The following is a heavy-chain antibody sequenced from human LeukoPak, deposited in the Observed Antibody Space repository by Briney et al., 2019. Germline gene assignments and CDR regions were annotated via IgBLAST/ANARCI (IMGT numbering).Heavy chain of an antibody. D-gene: IGHD4-17*01. CDR1: GFTFSSYW. J-gene: IGHJ4*02. V-gene: IGHV3-74*01. CDR2: INSHGCTT. Sequence: GGSLTLSCAASGFTFSSYWMHWVRQAPGKGLGWVSRINSHGCTTSNADSVKGRFTISRDNAKNTLYLQMNGLRAEDTAVYYCAKGGVTTLTPLYWGQGTLVTVSS. CDR3: AKGGVTTLTPLY.